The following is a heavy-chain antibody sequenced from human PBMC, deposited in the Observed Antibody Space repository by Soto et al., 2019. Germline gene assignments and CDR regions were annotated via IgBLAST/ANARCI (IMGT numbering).Heavy chain of an antibody. CDR3: AKDSYGSGLYYYYYMDV. J-gene: IGHJ6*03. V-gene: IGHV3-23*01. CDR1: GFTFSSYA. CDR2: ISGSGGST. D-gene: IGHD3-10*01. Sequence: HPGGSLRLSCAASGFTFSSYAMSWVRQAPGKGLEWVSAISGSGGSTYYADSVKGRFTISRDNSKNTLYLQMNSLRAEDAAVYYCAKDSYGSGLYYYYYMDVWGKGTTVTVSS.